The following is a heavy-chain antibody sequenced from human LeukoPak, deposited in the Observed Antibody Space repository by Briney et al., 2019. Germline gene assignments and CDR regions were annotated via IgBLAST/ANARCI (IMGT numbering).Heavy chain of an antibody. D-gene: IGHD1-26*01. J-gene: IGHJ5*02. CDR2: IIPILGIA. CDR3: ARDLRSGSYYSNWFDH. Sequence: SVKVSCKAAGGTFSSYAISWVRQAPGQGLEWMGRIIPILGIANYAQKFQGRVTITADKSTSTAYMELSSLRSEDTAVYYCARDLRSGSYYSNWFDHWGQGTLVTASS. CDR1: GGTFSSYA. V-gene: IGHV1-69*04.